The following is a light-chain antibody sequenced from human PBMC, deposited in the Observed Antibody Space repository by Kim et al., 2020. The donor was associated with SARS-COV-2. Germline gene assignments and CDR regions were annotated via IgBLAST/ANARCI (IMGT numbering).Light chain of an antibody. Sequence: EIVLTQSPGTLSLSPGERATLSCRASQSLGRSSLTWYQQKPGQAPRLLIYGGSSRASGIPDRFSGFGSGTDFTLIISRLGPGDFAMYYCQQYDVSPRTFGQGTKLEI. J-gene: IGKJ1*01. V-gene: IGKV3-20*01. CDR1: QSLGRSS. CDR2: GGS. CDR3: QQYDVSPRT.